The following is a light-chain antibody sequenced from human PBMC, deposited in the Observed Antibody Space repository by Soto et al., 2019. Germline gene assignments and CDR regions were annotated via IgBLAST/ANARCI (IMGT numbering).Light chain of an antibody. Sequence: DIVLTQSPGPLSLSPGERATLSCRASQSVTNNYLAWYQQKPGQAPRLIIDDASSRATGVPDRFSGTGSGTDFTLTISRLEPEDFAVVDGRQYGNSPITFGQGTRLEIK. CDR3: RQYGNSPIT. CDR2: DAS. J-gene: IGKJ5*01. CDR1: QSVTNNY. V-gene: IGKV3-20*01.